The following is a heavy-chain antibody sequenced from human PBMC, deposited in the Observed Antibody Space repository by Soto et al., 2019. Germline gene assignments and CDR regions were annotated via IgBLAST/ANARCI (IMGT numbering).Heavy chain of an antibody. Sequence: GGSLRLSCAASGFTFSSYWMSWVRQAPGKGLEWVANIKQDGSEKYYVDSVKGRFTISRDNAKNSLYLQMNSLRAEDTAVYYCARVWSGYYQVFDYWGQGTLVTVSS. CDR1: GFTFSSYW. CDR3: ARVWSGYYQVFDY. V-gene: IGHV3-7*03. J-gene: IGHJ4*02. CDR2: IKQDGSEK. D-gene: IGHD3-3*01.